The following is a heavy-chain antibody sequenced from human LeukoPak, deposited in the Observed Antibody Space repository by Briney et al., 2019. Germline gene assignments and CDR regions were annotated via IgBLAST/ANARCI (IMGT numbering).Heavy chain of an antibody. J-gene: IGHJ4*02. D-gene: IGHD4-23*01. Sequence: GGSLRLSCAASGFTFSSHYMSWVRQAPGKGLEWVANIKKDGSEKYYVDSVKGRFTISRDNAKNSLYLQMNSLRAEDTAVYYCARSSRELRGYAPWELMPPFDSWGQGTLVTVSS. CDR3: ARSSRELRGYAPWELMPPFDS. V-gene: IGHV3-7*01. CDR2: IKKDGSEK. CDR1: GFTFSSHY.